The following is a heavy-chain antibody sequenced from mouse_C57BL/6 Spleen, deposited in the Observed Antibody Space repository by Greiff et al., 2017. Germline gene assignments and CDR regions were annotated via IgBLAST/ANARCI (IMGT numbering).Heavy chain of an antibody. V-gene: IGHV10-1*01. Sequence: EVKLVESGGGLVQPKGSLKLSCAASGFSFNTYAMNWVRQAPGKGLEWVARIRSKSNNYATYYADSVKDRFTISRDDSESMLYLQMNNLKTEDTAMYYCVRSSPAWFAYWGQGTLVTVSA. CDR3: VRSSPAWFAY. CDR2: IRSKSNNYAT. J-gene: IGHJ3*01. CDR1: GFSFNTYA.